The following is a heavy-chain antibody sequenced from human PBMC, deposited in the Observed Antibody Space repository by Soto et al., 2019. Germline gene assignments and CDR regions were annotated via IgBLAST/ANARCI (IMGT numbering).Heavy chain of an antibody. CDR3: SRQASDFWSGKPQYYMEV. V-gene: IGHV3-73*01. CDR1: GFTFSGSA. J-gene: IGHJ6*03. Sequence: EVQLVESGGGLVQPGGSLKLSCAASGFTFSGSAMHWVRQASGKGLEWVGRIRSKANNYATAYGASGKGRFTISRDDSKNTAYLQMNSLKTEDTAVYYCSRQASDFWSGKPQYYMEVWGKGTTVTVSS. CDR2: IRSKANNYAT. D-gene: IGHD3-3*01.